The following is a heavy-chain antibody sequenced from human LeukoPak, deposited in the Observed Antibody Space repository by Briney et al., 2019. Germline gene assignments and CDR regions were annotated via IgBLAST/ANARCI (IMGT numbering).Heavy chain of an antibody. CDR3: AKNSGSTAL. D-gene: IGHD1-26*01. CDR1: GFTFSDYG. V-gene: IGHV3-30*18. CDR2: ISYDGSNK. J-gene: IGHJ4*02. Sequence: GGSLRLSCAASGFTFSDYGMHWVRQAPGKGLEWVSVISYDGSNKYYADSVKGRFTISRDNSKNTLYLQMNSLRAEDTAMYYCAKNSGSTALWGQGTLVTVSS.